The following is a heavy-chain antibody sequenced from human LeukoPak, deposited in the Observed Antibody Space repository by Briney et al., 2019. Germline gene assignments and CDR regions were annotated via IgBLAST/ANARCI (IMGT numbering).Heavy chain of an antibody. CDR3: ARAIIRTTVKRGWFDP. J-gene: IGHJ5*02. CDR1: GFTFSSYS. D-gene: IGHD4-17*01. CDR2: ISSSSSYI. Sequence: PGGSLRLSCAASGFTFSSYSMNWVRQAPGKGLEWVSSISSSSSYIYYADSVKGRFTISRDNAKNSLYLQMNSLRAEDTAVYYCARAIIRTTVKRGWFDPWGQGTLVTVSS. V-gene: IGHV3-21*01.